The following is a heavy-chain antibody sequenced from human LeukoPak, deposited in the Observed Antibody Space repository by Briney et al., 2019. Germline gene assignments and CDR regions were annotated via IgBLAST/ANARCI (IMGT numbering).Heavy chain of an antibody. CDR3: ARDRITMVRGRNWFDP. CDR2: INHSGST. J-gene: IGHJ5*02. CDR1: GGSFSGYY. Sequence: SETLSLTCAIYGGSFSGYYWSWIRQPPGKGLEWIGEINHSGSTNYNPSLKSRVTISVDTSKNQFSLKLSSVTAADTAVYYCARDRITMVRGRNWFDPWGQGTLVTVSS. D-gene: IGHD3-10*01. V-gene: IGHV4-34*01.